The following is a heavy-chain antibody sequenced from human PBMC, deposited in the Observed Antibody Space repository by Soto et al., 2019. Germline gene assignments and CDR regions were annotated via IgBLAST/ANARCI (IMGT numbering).Heavy chain of an antibody. CDR2: ISGSGGST. V-gene: IGHV3-23*01. CDR1: GFTFSSYA. J-gene: IGHJ6*03. Sequence: GGSLRLSCAASGFTFSSYATSWVRQAPGKGLEWVSAISGSGGSTYYADSVKGRFTISRDNSKNTLYLQMNSLRAEDTAVYYCAKFGVVPAANYYYYYYMDVWGKGTTVTVSS. CDR3: AKFGVVPAANYYYYYYMDV. D-gene: IGHD2-2*01.